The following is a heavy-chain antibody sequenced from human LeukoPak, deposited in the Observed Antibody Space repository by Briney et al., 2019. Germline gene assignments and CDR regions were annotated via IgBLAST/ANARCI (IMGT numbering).Heavy chain of an antibody. D-gene: IGHD3-16*01. J-gene: IGHJ5*02. CDR3: AKQLGGWFDP. CDR1: GDSIRSYY. V-gene: IGHV4-4*07. CDR2: IYSSGST. Sequence: PSETLSLTCTVSGDSIRSYYWSSLRQPAGKGLEWIGRIYSSGSTNYNPSLESRVTILVDNSKNQFSLKLRSVTAADTALYYCAKQLGGWFDPWGQGTLVTVSS.